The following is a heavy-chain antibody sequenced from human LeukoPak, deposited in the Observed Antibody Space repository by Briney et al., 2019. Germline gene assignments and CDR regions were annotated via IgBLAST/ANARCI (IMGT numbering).Heavy chain of an antibody. V-gene: IGHV5-51*01. CDR1: GYSFSSYW. Sequence: GESLKISCKGSGYSFSSYWIVWVRQMPGKGLEWMGIIYPGDSDTRYSPSFQGQVTISADKSISSAYLQWSSLKASDTAMYYCARRAVGSGWSTIDYWGQGTLVTVSS. D-gene: IGHD6-19*01. CDR3: ARRAVGSGWSTIDY. CDR2: IYPGDSDT. J-gene: IGHJ4*02.